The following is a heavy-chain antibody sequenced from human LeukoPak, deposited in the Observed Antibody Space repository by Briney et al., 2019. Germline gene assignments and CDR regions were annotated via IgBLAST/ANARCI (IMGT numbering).Heavy chain of an antibody. CDR3: ARVGVRYSSGGTFDY. CDR2: ISSSSSYI. CDR1: GFTFSSYS. D-gene: IGHD6-19*01. J-gene: IGHJ4*02. Sequence: GGSLRLSCAASGFTFSSYSMNWVRQAPGKGLEWVSSISSSSSYIYYADSVKGRFTISRDNAKNSLYLQMNSLRAEDTAVYYCARVGVRYSSGGTFDYGGQGTLVTVSS. V-gene: IGHV3-21*01.